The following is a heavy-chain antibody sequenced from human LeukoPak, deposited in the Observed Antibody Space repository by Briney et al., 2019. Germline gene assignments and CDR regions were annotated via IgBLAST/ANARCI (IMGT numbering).Heavy chain of an antibody. CDR3: ARDHCSSTSCYP. J-gene: IGHJ5*02. CDR2: IIPIFGTA. Sequence: SVKVSCKASGGTFSSYAISWVRQAPGQGLEWMGRIIPIFGTANYAQKFQGRVTITTDESTSTAYMELSGLRSEDTAVYYCARDHCSSTSCYPWGQGTLVTVSS. V-gene: IGHV1-69*05. CDR1: GGTFSSYA. D-gene: IGHD2-2*01.